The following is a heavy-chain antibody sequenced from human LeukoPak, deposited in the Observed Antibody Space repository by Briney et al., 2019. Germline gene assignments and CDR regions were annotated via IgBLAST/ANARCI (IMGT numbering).Heavy chain of an antibody. CDR1: GGSISSSSYY. V-gene: IGHV4-39*01. J-gene: IGHJ4*02. CDR3: ARPRYSGSSGDY. CDR2: IYYSGST. Sequence: SETLSLTCTVSGGSISSSSYYWGWIRQPPGKGLEWIGSIYYSGSTYYNPSLKGRVTISVDTSKNQFSLKLSSVTAADTAVYYCARPRYSGSSGDYWGQGTLVTVSS. D-gene: IGHD1-26*01.